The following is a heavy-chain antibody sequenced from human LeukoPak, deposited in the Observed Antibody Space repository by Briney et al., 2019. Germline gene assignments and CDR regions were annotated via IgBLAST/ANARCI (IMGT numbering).Heavy chain of an antibody. D-gene: IGHD3-22*01. Sequence: PGGSLRLSCAASGFTFSSYSMNWVRQAPGKGLEWVSSISSSSSYIYYADSVKGRFTISRDNSKNTLYLQMNSLRAEDTAVYYCAKRGTYYYDSSGYSGFFDYWGQGTLVTVSS. J-gene: IGHJ4*02. CDR1: GFTFSSYS. V-gene: IGHV3-21*01. CDR3: AKRGTYYYDSSGYSGFFDY. CDR2: ISSSSSYI.